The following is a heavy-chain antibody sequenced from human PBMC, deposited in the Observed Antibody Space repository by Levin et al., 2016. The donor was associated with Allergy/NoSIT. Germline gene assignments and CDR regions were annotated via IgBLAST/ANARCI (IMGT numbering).Heavy chain of an antibody. CDR2: TYYRSKWYN. J-gene: IGHJ5*02. Sequence: SQTLSLTCAISGDSVSSNSAAWNWIRQSPSRGLEWLGRTYYRSKWYNDYAVSVKSRITINPDTSKNQFSLQLNSVTPEDTAVYYCAREGGWGYCSSTSCSAWFDPWGQGTLVTVSS. V-gene: IGHV6-1*01. CDR3: AREGGWGYCSSTSCSAWFDP. D-gene: IGHD2-2*01. CDR1: GDSVSSNSAA.